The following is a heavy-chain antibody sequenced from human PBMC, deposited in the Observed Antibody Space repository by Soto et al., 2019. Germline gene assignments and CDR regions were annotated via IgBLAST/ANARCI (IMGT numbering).Heavy chain of an antibody. CDR1: GYTFTSYG. J-gene: IGHJ6*02. Sequence: QVQLVQSGAEVKKPGASVKVSCKASGYTFTSYGTSWVRQAPGQELEWMGWISAYNGNTNYAQKLQGRVTMTTATSTSQAYSELRSRRSDATSVYSCARAMGGSSSNYYADYYYAMDDCGLGATVTVSS. D-gene: IGHD2-2*01. CDR3: ARAMGGSSSNYYADYYYAMDD. V-gene: IGHV1-18*04. CDR2: ISAYNGNT.